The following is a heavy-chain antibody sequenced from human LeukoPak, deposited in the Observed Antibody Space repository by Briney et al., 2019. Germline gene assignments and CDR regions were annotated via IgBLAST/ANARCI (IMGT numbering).Heavy chain of an antibody. D-gene: IGHD1-14*01. V-gene: IGHV4-39*01. CDR1: GGSISSGPYY. J-gene: IGHJ4*02. Sequence: SETLSLTCTVSGGSISSGPYYWGWIRQPPGKGLEWIGSIYYSGSTYYNPSLKSRVTISVDTSKNQFSLKLSSVTAADTAVYYCARQEGFSTGFDYWGQGTLVTVSS. CDR3: ARQEGFSTGFDY. CDR2: IYYSGST.